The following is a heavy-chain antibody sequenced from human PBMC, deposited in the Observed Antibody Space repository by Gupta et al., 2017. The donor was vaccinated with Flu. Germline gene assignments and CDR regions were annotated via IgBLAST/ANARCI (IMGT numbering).Heavy chain of an antibody. J-gene: IGHJ4*02. CDR3: AKENAYYDSSGYPPPDY. V-gene: IGHV3-30*18. D-gene: IGHD3-22*01. CDR1: GFTLTTYG. CDR2: ISKDGSNK. Sequence: QVKLVESGGGVVQPGRSLRLSCAASGFTLTTYGMHWVRRAPGKGLEWVALISKDGSNKYYVDSVKGRFTISRDNSKSTLYLQMNSLRVEDTAVYYCAKENAYYDSSGYPPPDYWGLGTLVTVSS.